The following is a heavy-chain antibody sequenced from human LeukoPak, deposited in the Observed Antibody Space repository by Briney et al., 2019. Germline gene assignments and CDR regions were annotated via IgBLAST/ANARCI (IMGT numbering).Heavy chain of an antibody. Sequence: PGGSLRLSCAASGFTFSSYAMSWVRQAPGKGLEWVSAISGSGGSTYYADSVKGRFTISRDNSKNTLYLQMNSLRAEDTAVYYCAKDQGNIVLMVYAHFDYWGQGTLVTDSS. V-gene: IGHV3-23*01. CDR3: AKDQGNIVLMVYAHFDY. CDR2: ISGSGGST. D-gene: IGHD2-8*01. J-gene: IGHJ4*02. CDR1: GFTFSSYA.